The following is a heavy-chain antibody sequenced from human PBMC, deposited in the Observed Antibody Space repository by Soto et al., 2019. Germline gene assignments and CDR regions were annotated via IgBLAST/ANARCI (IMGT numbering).Heavy chain of an antibody. Sequence: GGSLRLSCAASGFTFSSYGMHWVRQAPGKGLEWVAVISYDGSNKYYADSVKGRFTISRDNSKNTLYLQMNSLRAEDTAVYYCAKNWNDGATISYFDYWGQGTLVTVSS. D-gene: IGHD5-12*01. CDR3: AKNWNDGATISYFDY. V-gene: IGHV3-30*18. CDR1: GFTFSSYG. CDR2: ISYDGSNK. J-gene: IGHJ4*02.